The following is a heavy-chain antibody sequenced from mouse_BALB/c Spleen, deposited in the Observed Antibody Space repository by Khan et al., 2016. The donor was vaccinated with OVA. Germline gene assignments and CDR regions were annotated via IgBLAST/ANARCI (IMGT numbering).Heavy chain of an antibody. V-gene: IGHV2-6-5*01. Sequence: VQLVVSGPGLVAPSQNLSITCTVSGFSLSDYGVSWIRQPPGKGLEWLGVIWGGGSTYYNSALKSRLSISKDNSKSQVFLKMSSLQSDDTAMFYCAKGVWSYYYTLDYWGQGTSVTVSS. J-gene: IGHJ4*01. CDR3: AKGVWSYYYTLDY. CDR1: GFSLSDYG. CDR2: IWGGGST.